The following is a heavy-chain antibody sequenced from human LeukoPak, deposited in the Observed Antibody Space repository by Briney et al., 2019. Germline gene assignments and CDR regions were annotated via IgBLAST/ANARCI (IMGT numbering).Heavy chain of an antibody. CDR2: IYYSGST. CDR3: ARDRGSSPYYYYYYMDV. CDR1: GGSISSSSYY. Sequence: PSETLSLTCTVSGGSISSSSYYWGWIRQPPGKGLEWIGSIYYSGSTYYNPSLKSRVTISVDTSKNQFSLKLSSVTAADTAVYYCARDRGSSPYYYYYYMDVWGKGTTVTVSS. J-gene: IGHJ6*03. V-gene: IGHV4-39*07. D-gene: IGHD6-13*01.